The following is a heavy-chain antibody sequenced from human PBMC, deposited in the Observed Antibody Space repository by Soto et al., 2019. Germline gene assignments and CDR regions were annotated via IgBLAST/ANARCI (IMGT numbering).Heavy chain of an antibody. CDR3: ARGQRFSDSFDP. Sequence: QVQLQESGPGLVKPSETLSLTCTVSGGAISGYYWTWIRQSAGKGLEWIGRIYRSGGTNYNPSLQSRVTLSLDTSKYQFSLRLTSVTAADTAVYYCARGQRFSDSFDPWGQGTLVTVSS. CDR1: GGAISGYY. V-gene: IGHV4-4*07. D-gene: IGHD3-3*01. CDR2: IYRSGGT. J-gene: IGHJ5*02.